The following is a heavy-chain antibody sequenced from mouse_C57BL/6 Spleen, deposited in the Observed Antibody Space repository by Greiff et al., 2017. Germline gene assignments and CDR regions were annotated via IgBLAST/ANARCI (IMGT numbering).Heavy chain of an antibody. Sequence: EVQLVESGGGLVKPGGSLKLSCAASGFTFSDYGMHWVRQAPEKGLEWVAYISSGSSTIYYAEPVKGRFTISRANAKNTLFRQMTSRRSEDTAMYYCARPVVAYYYAMDYWGQGTSVTVSS. J-gene: IGHJ4*01. CDR2: ISSGSSTI. CDR1: GFTFSDYG. V-gene: IGHV5-17*01. CDR3: ARPVVAYYYAMDY. D-gene: IGHD1-1*01.